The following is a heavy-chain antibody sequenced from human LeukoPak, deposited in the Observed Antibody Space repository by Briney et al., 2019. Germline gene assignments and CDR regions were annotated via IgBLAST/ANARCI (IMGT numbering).Heavy chain of an antibody. CDR2: IYYSGST. CDR3: ARTPRYCSGGSCSVYFDY. CDR1: GGSISSGGYY. V-gene: IGHV4-61*08. D-gene: IGHD2-15*01. Sequence: SQTLSLTCTVSGGSISSGGYYWSWIRQPPGKGLEWIGYIYYSGSTNYNPSLKSRVTISVDTSKNQFSLKLSSVTAADTAVYYCARTPRYCSGGSCSVYFDYWGQGTLVTVSS. J-gene: IGHJ4*02.